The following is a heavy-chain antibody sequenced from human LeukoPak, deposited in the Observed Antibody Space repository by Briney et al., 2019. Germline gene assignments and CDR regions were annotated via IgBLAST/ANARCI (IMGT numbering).Heavy chain of an antibody. CDR3: ARVSIAVDLDY. CDR2: INHSGST. CDR1: GGSFSGYY. Sequence: SETLSLTCAVYGGSFSGYYWSWIRRPPGKGLEWIGEINHSGSTNYNPSLKSRATISVDTSKNQFSLKLSSVTAADTAVYYCARVSIAVDLDYWGQGTLVTVSS. J-gene: IGHJ4*02. V-gene: IGHV4-34*01. D-gene: IGHD6-19*01.